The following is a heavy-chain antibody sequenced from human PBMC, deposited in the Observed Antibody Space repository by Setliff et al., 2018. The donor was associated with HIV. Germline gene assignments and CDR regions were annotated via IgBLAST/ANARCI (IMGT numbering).Heavy chain of an antibody. D-gene: IGHD2-2*02. J-gene: IGHJ3*02. CDR2: IRSKAYGGTT. CDR3: TTDRADCRGTSCYNAFDI. V-gene: IGHV3-49*03. CDR1: GFTFGDGA. Sequence: GSLRLSCTTSGFTFGDGAMSWFRQAPGKGLEWVGFIRSKAYGGTTENAASVKGRFTISRDDSKSIAFLQMNSLQTEDTAVYYCTTDRADCRGTSCYNAFDIWGQGTMVTVSS.